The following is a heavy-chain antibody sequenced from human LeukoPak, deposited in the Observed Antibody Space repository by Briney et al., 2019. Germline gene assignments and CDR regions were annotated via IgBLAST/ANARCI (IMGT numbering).Heavy chain of an antibody. J-gene: IGHJ4*02. CDR2: ISGSGGST. D-gene: IGHD5-18*01. Sequence: GGSLRLSCAASGFTLSSYAMSWVRQAPGKGLEWVSAISGSGGSTYYADSVKGRFTISRDNSKNTLYLQMNSLRAEDAAVYYCAKSGYSWDYYFDYWGQGTLVTVSS. V-gene: IGHV3-23*01. CDR1: GFTLSSYA. CDR3: AKSGYSWDYYFDY.